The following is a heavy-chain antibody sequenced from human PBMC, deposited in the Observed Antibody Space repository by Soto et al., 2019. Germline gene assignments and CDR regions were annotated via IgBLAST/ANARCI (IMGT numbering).Heavy chain of an antibody. CDR3: ARGVGSSPPRY. D-gene: IGHD3-9*01. V-gene: IGHV4-59*01. Sequence: PSETLPLTCTISGGSISVYYWSWIRQSPGQGLEWIGYIYDSGSPYYNPSHTTRVTISADTSKNQISLKLTSATAADPAVYFCARGVGSSPPRYWGRGTLVTVSS. J-gene: IGHJ4*02. CDR2: IYDSGSP. CDR1: GGSISVYY.